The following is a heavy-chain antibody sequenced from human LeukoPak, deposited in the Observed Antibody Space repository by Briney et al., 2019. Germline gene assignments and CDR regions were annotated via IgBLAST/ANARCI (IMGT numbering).Heavy chain of an antibody. Sequence: GGSLRLSCAASGFTFSSYAMSWVRQAPGKRLEWVSAISGSGGSTYYADSVKGRFTISRDNSKNTLYLQMNSLRAEDTAVYYCAKDLIQLWFGELRPAFDYWGQGTLVTVSS. CDR2: ISGSGGST. CDR3: AKDLIQLWFGELRPAFDY. V-gene: IGHV3-23*01. D-gene: IGHD3-10*01. J-gene: IGHJ4*02. CDR1: GFTFSSYA.